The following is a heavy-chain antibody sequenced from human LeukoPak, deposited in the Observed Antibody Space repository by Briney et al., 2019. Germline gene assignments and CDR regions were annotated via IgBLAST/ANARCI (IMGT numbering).Heavy chain of an antibody. Sequence: GGSLRLSCATSGFPFSSDWMHWVRESTGKGLVWVSVIYTDGSVMKYADSVKGRFTISRDNAKNTVYLQMNTLRAEDTGIYYCARDLYHEGDGWGQGTLVTVSS. J-gene: IGHJ4*02. CDR1: GFPFSSDW. CDR2: IYTDGSVM. V-gene: IGHV3-74*01. D-gene: IGHD2-21*02. CDR3: ARDLYHEGDG.